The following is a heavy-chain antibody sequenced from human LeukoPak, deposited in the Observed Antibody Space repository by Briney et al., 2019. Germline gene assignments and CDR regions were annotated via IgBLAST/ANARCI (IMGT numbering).Heavy chain of an antibody. CDR2: ISYDGSNK. J-gene: IGHJ4*02. CDR3: AKLFPTYYYDSSGYQTGDY. Sequence: PGGSLRLSCAASGFTFSSYGMHWVRQAPGKGLEWVAVISYDGSNKYYADSVKGRFTISRDNSKNTLYLQMNSLRAEDTAVYYCAKLFPTYYYDSSGYQTGDYWGQGTLVTVSS. CDR1: GFTFSSYG. V-gene: IGHV3-30*18. D-gene: IGHD3-22*01.